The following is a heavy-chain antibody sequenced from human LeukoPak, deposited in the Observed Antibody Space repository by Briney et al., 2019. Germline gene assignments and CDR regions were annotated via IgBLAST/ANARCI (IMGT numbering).Heavy chain of an antibody. J-gene: IGHJ4*02. CDR2: INEDGSEK. V-gene: IGHV3-7*01. CDR3: ATSLGPRDY. D-gene: IGHD7-27*01. Sequence: GGSLRLSCAASGFTFSSYWMSWVRQAPGKGLEWVANINEDGSEKYYVDSMKGRFTISRDNAKNALYLQMDSLRVEDTGLYYCATSLGPRDYWGQGILVTVSS. CDR1: GFTFSSYW.